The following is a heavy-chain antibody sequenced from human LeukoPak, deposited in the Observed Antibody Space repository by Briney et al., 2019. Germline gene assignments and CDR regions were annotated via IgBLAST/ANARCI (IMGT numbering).Heavy chain of an antibody. CDR2: INGNGDIT. CDR1: RYSFDSYA. D-gene: IGHD6-13*01. CDR3: AKRYGDSTGWFFDF. J-gene: IGHJ4*02. Sequence: PGGSLRLSCEGSRYSFDSYAMTWVRQAPGKGLEWVSSINGNGDITYYAESVKGRFTVSRDNSKNMLLLQMNSLRAEDTAVFYCAKRYGDSTGWFFDFWGQGSLVTVSS. V-gene: IGHV3-23*01.